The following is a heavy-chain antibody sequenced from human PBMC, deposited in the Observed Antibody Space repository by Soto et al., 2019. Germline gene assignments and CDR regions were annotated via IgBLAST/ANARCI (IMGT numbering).Heavy chain of an antibody. V-gene: IGHV4-4*07. J-gene: IGHJ6*02. CDR2: IYTSGST. Sequence: SETLSLTCTVSGGSISSYYWSWIRQPAGKGLEWIGRIYTSGSTNYNPSLKSRVTMSVDTSKNQFSLKLSSVTAADTAVYHCARSWGDPEYYYYYGMDVWGQGTTVTVSS. D-gene: IGHD3-16*01. CDR3: ARSWGDPEYYYYYGMDV. CDR1: GGSISSYY.